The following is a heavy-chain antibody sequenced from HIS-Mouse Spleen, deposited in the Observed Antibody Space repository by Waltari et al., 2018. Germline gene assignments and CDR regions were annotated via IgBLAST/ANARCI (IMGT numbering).Heavy chain of an antibody. CDR3: ARGESGSYYYYYYYGMDV. J-gene: IGHJ6*02. V-gene: IGHV4-38-2*02. Sequence: QVQLQESGPGLVKPSETLSLTCTVSGYSISSGYYWGWIRQPPGKGLEWIGSIYHSGSPYYHPSLKSRVTISVDTSKSQCSLKLSSVTAADTAVYYCARGESGSYYYYYYYGMDVWGQGTTVTVSS. CDR1: GYSISSGYY. D-gene: IGHD1-26*01. CDR2: IYHSGSP.